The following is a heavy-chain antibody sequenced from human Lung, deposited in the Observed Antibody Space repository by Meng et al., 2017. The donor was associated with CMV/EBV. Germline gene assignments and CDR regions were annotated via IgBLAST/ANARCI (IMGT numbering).Heavy chain of an antibody. J-gene: IGHJ3*02. V-gene: IGHV3-48*03. CDR1: EFTFSSFD. Sequence: GGSLRLXCAASEFTFSSFDMNWVRQAPGKGLEWLSYITSSSGTIYYPDTVKGRFTISRDNAKNSLYLQMNSLRAEDTDVYYCARERLYQPLWGDALDILGLGXMVTVSS. CDR2: ITSSSGTI. CDR3: ARERLYQPLWGDALDI. D-gene: IGHD2-2*01.